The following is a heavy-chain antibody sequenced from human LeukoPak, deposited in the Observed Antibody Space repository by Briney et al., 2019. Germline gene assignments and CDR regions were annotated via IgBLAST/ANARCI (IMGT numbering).Heavy chain of an antibody. CDR2: INPSGGST. Sequence: ASVKVSCKASGYTFTSSYIHWVRQAPGQGLEWMGIINPSGGSTSYEQRFQGRVTMTRDTSMNTVYMELSSLRSEDTAVYYCARDSIIAARRDAFDIWGQGTMVTVSS. D-gene: IGHD6-6*01. J-gene: IGHJ3*02. CDR1: GYTFTSSY. V-gene: IGHV1-46*01. CDR3: ARDSIIAARRDAFDI.